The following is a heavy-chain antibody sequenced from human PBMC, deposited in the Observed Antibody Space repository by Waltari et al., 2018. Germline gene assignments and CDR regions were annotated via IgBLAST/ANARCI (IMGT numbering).Heavy chain of an antibody. CDR1: GFTFSRFL. CDR2: INSDGRST. Sequence: EVQLVESGGGLVQPGGSLRLSCTASGFTFSRFLLLWVRHAPGKGLVWVSSINSDGRSTIYADSVKGRFTISRDNAKNTLYLQMNSLRAEDTAVYYCAREINWNDGGRFFDSWGQGTLVTVSS. V-gene: IGHV3-74*01. D-gene: IGHD1-20*01. J-gene: IGHJ4*02. CDR3: AREINWNDGGRFFDS.